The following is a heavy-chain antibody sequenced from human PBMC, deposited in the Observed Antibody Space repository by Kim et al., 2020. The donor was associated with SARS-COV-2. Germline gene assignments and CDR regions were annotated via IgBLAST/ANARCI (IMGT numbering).Heavy chain of an antibody. CDR2: ISSSSSYI. V-gene: IGHV3-21*01. D-gene: IGHD3-16*01. J-gene: IGHJ6*02. Sequence: GGSLRLSCAASGFTFSSYSMNWVRQAPGKGLEWVSSISSSSSYIYYADSVKGRFTISRDNAKNSLYLQMNSLRAEDTAVYYCARDNAVQSPFYYYYGMDVWGQGTTVTVSS. CDR3: ARDNAVQSPFYYYYGMDV. CDR1: GFTFSSYS.